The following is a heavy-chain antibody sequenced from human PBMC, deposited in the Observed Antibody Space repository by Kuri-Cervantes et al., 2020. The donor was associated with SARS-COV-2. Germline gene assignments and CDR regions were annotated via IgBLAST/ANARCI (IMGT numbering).Heavy chain of an antibody. V-gene: IGHV1-69*05. CDR3: ARGPGGLLWFGEPEYYYYGMDV. D-gene: IGHD3-10*01. CDR1: GGTFSSYA. J-gene: IGHJ6*02. CDR2: IIPIFGTA. Sequence: SVTVSCKASGGTFSSYAMSWVRQAPGQGLEWMGGIIPIFGTANYAQKFQGRVTMTRNTSISTAYMELSSLRSGDTAVYYCARGPGGLLWFGEPEYYYYGMDVWGQGTTVTVSS.